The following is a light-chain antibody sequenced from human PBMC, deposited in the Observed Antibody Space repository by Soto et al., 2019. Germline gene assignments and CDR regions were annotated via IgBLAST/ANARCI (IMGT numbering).Light chain of an antibody. Sequence: EGVMTQSPATLSLSPGERATLSCRASQFVSSNLAWYQQKPGQAPRLLIYGASTRATGIPARFSGSGSGTEFTLTISNLQSEDFAVYFCQQYHNWPPITFGQGTRLENK. CDR2: GAS. CDR1: QFVSSN. J-gene: IGKJ5*01. CDR3: QQYHNWPPIT. V-gene: IGKV3D-15*01.